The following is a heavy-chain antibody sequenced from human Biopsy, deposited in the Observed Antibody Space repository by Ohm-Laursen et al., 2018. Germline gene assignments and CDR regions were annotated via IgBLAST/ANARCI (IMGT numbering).Heavy chain of an antibody. J-gene: IGHJ4*02. CDR3: AREGGGLLPIRLTDF. CDR2: INHRGRS. CDR1: GESFSDYY. D-gene: IGHD1-26*01. Sequence: SETLSLTCEVSGESFSDYYWSWIRQSPGKGPEWIGEINHRGRSSYSPSLQSRVTISVDASKNQFSLNSKSVTAADTAVYFCAREGGGLLPIRLTDFWGPGMMVTVSS. V-gene: IGHV4-34*01.